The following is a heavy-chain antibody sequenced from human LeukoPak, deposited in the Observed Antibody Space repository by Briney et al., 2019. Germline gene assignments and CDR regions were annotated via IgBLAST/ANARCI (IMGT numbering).Heavy chain of an antibody. CDR2: ITGSGDTT. V-gene: IGHV3-23*01. CDR3: AKWGDYDILTGYYVSDF. J-gene: IGHJ4*02. CDR1: GFIFRNYA. D-gene: IGHD3-9*01. Sequence: PGGSLRLSCAASGFIFRNYAMSWVRQAPGKGLEWVSAITGSGDTTYYADSVKGRFTISSDNSKNTLYVEMNTLRAEDTAVYYCAKWGDYDILTGYYVSDFWGQGTLVTVSS.